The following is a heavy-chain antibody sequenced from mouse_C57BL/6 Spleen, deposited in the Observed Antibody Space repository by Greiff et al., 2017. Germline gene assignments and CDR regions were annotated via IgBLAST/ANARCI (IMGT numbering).Heavy chain of an antibody. CDR2: INPYNGDT. CDR1: GYSFTGYF. D-gene: IGHD1-1*01. Sequence: VQLQQSGPELVKPGDSVKISCKASGYSFTGYFMNWVMQSHGKSLEWIGRINPYNGDTFYNQKFKGKATLTVDKSSSTAHMELRSLTSEDSAVYYCARDYGSSYEGYFDVWGTGTTVTVSS. V-gene: IGHV1-20*01. CDR3: ARDYGSSYEGYFDV. J-gene: IGHJ1*03.